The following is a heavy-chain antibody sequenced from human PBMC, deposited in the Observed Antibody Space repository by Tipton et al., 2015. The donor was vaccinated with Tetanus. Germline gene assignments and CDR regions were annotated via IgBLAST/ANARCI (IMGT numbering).Heavy chain of an antibody. CDR1: GYNFVNFG. V-gene: IGHV1-18*01. J-gene: IGHJ5*02. Sequence: QSGAEVKEPGASVKVSCKASGYNFVNFGISWVRQAPGQGLEWMGWISAYNGKTKYAQRLQGRVTMTTDRSASTAYMDLRRLRSDDTAVYFCARDAVYGSGSFYNDWFDPWGQGTLVTVSS. D-gene: IGHD3-10*01. CDR2: ISAYNGKT. CDR3: ARDAVYGSGSFYNDWFDP.